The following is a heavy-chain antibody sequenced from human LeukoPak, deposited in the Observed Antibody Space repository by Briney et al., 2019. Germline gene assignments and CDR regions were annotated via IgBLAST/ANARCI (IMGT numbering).Heavy chain of an antibody. CDR1: GFTFSSAW. V-gene: IGHV3-15*07. CDR2: IKSETDGGTT. J-gene: IGHJ4*02. Sequence: GGSLRLSCAASGFTFSSAWMNWVRQAPGKGVEWVGRIKSETDGGTTDYAAPVKGTFTISRDDSENTLYLQMNSLKTEDTAVYYCTRRSSAAGRQYFDYWGQGTLVTVSS. CDR3: TRRSSAAGRQYFDY. D-gene: IGHD6-13*01.